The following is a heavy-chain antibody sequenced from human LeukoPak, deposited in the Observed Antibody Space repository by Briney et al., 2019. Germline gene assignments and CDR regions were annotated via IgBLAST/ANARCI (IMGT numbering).Heavy chain of an antibody. CDR3: ARVAHYDILTGWFDY. D-gene: IGHD3-9*01. Sequence: SQTLSLTCAVSGGSISSGGYSWSWIRQPPGKGLEWIGYIYHSGSTYYNPSLKSRVTISVDRSKNQFSLELSSVTAADTTVYYCARVAHYDILTGWFDYWGQGTLVTVSS. CDR1: GGSISSGGYS. J-gene: IGHJ4*02. CDR2: IYHSGST. V-gene: IGHV4-30-2*01.